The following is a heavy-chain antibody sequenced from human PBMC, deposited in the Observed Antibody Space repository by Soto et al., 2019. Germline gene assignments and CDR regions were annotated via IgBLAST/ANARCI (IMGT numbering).Heavy chain of an antibody. J-gene: IGHJ6*02. CDR1: GGIFSTYR. V-gene: IGHV1-69*12. D-gene: IGHD4-17*01. Sequence: QVQLVQSGAEVKKPGSSVKVSCKASGGIFSTYRISWVRQAPGQGLEWMGGIIPMFGQAKDAQKFQGRVTITADESTSTAYMELSSLRSEDTAVYYCARDRLPNYGDWPYGMDVWGQGTTVTVSS. CDR3: ARDRLPNYGDWPYGMDV. CDR2: IIPMFGQA.